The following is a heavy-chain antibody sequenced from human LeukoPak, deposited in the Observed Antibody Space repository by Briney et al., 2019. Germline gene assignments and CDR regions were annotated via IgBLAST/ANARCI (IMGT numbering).Heavy chain of an antibody. J-gene: IGHJ6*03. Sequence: PSETLSLTCTVSRVSISGYSWSWIRQSPGGGLEWIGYIYYSGDTAYNPSLRSRVTMSVDTSKNQFSLQLSSATAADTAVYFCARGRVSSSTWYSTYYYYFYMDVWGKGTTVTVSS. V-gene: IGHV4-59*01. CDR3: ARGRVSSSTWYSTYYYYFYMDV. D-gene: IGHD6-13*01. CDR2: IYYSGDT. CDR1: RVSISGYS.